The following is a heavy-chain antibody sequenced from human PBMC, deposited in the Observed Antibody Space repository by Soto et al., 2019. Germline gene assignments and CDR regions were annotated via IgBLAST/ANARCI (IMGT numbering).Heavy chain of an antibody. Sequence: PGESLKISCKGSGYSFTSYWIGWVSQMPGKGLEWMGIIYPGDSDTRYSPSFQGQVTISADKSISTAYLQWSSLKASDTAMYYCARHGRDYYDSSGSIEWGQGTLVTVSS. CDR2: IYPGDSDT. CDR1: GYSFTSYW. J-gene: IGHJ4*02. CDR3: ARHGRDYYDSSGSIE. D-gene: IGHD3-22*01. V-gene: IGHV5-51*01.